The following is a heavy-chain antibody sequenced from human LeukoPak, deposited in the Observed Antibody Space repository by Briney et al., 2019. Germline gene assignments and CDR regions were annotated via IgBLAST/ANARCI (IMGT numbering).Heavy chain of an antibody. J-gene: IGHJ4*02. CDR2: TYYRGTP. V-gene: IGHV4-39*01. D-gene: IGHD3-10*01. Sequence: SETLSLTCTVSGGSISSSSHCWGWIRQSPGKGLEWYGSTYYRGTPYYNPSLKSRVTISIDMSRDQFSLKLSSVTDADTAVYYCARRYYYTSGNYYSEDFDYWGQGTLVTVSS. CDR3: ARRYYYTSGNYYSEDFDY. CDR1: GGSISSSSHC.